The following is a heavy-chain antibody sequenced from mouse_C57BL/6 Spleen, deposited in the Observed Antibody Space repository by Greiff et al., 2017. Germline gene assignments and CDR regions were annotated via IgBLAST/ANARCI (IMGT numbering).Heavy chain of an antibody. J-gene: IGHJ4*01. V-gene: IGHV2-2*01. CDR1: GFSLTSYG. CDR2: IWSGGST. D-gene: IGHD2-4*01. Sequence: VKLMESGPGLVQPSQSLSITCTVSGFSLTSYGVHWVRQSPGKGLEWLGVIWSGGSTDYNAAFISRLSISKDNSKSQVFFKMNSLQADDTAIYYCARNSVYEYDDGYYDAMDYWGQGTSVTVSS. CDR3: ARNSVYEYDDGYYDAMDY.